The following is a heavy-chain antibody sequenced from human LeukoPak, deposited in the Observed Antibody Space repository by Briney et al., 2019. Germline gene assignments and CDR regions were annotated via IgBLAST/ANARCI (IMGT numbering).Heavy chain of an antibody. Sequence: GGSLRLSCAASGFTFSDYYMSWIRQAPGKGLEWVSYISSSGSTIYYADSVKGRFTISRDNSKNTVSLQMNSLRAEDTAVYYCAKGYCSGGSCYPYYFDCWGQGTLVTVSS. CDR3: AKGYCSGGSCYPYYFDC. D-gene: IGHD2-15*01. CDR2: ISSSGSTI. CDR1: GFTFSDYY. V-gene: IGHV3-11*01. J-gene: IGHJ4*02.